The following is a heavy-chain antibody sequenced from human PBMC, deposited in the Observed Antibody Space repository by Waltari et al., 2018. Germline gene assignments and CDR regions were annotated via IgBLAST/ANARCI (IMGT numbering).Heavy chain of an antibody. J-gene: IGHJ3*02. D-gene: IGHD3-10*01. Sequence: EVQLVESGGGLVTPGGSLRLSCAASGFTFSSYSMTWVRQAPGMGLEWVSSISSSSSYIYYADSVKGRFTISRDNAKNSLYLQMNSLRAEDTAVYYCARDGGEVAFDIWGQGTMVTVSS. CDR2: ISSSSSYI. CDR1: GFTFSSYS. CDR3: ARDGGEVAFDI. V-gene: IGHV3-21*01.